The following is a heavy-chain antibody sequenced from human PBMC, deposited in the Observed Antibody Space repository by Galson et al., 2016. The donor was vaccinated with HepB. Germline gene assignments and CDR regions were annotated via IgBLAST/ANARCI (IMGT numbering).Heavy chain of an antibody. CDR2: IDSSGHST. CDR3: AKAATPVFYYHGMDV. V-gene: IGHV3-23*01. Sequence: SLRLSCAVSEFTFSSYAMSWVRQAPGKGLEWVSAIDSSGHSTYYTDSVTGRFTISGDNSKNTLYLQMNSLRYEDTAVYYCAKAATPVFYYHGMDVWGQGTTVTVSS. J-gene: IGHJ6*02. CDR1: EFTFSSYA.